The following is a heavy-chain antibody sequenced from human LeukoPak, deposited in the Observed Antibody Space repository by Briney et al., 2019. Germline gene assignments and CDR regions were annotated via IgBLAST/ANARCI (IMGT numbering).Heavy chain of an antibody. V-gene: IGHV3-9*01. CDR2: FSWNSGSI. Sequence: SLRLSCAASGFPFDDFAMPWVRPAPGEGLGGVFGFSWNSGSIGYADSVKGRFTISRDNAKNSLYLQMNSLRAEDTALYYCAKDSLPDYYGSGRFDPWGQGTLVTVSS. J-gene: IGHJ5*02. CDR1: GFPFDDFA. D-gene: IGHD3-10*01. CDR3: AKDSLPDYYGSGRFDP.